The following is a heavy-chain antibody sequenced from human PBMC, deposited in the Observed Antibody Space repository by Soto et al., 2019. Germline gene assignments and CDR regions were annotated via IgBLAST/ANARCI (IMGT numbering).Heavy chain of an antibody. Sequence: GSGPTLVNPTQTLTLTCTFSGFSLSTSGMCVSWIRQPPGKALEWLALIDWDDDKYYSTSLKTRLTISKDTSKNQVALTMTNMDPVDTATYYCARMSYYGSGSTSLYYGMDVWGQGTTVTVSS. CDR1: GFSLSTSGMC. CDR3: ARMSYYGSGSTSLYYGMDV. V-gene: IGHV2-70*01. D-gene: IGHD3-10*01. J-gene: IGHJ6*02. CDR2: IDWDDDK.